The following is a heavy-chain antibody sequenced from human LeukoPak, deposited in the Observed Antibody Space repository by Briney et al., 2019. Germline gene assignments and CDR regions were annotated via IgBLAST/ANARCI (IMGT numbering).Heavy chain of an antibody. V-gene: IGHV4-39*07. J-gene: IGHJ4*02. CDR3: ARSPEGSGWYLKFDY. CDR1: GGSISSSSYY. D-gene: IGHD6-19*01. Sequence: SETLSLTCTVSGGSISSSSYYWGWIRQPPGKGLEWIGSIYYSGSTYYNPSLKSRVTISVDTSKNQFSLKLSSVTAADTAVYYCARSPEGSGWYLKFDYWGQGTLVTVSS. CDR2: IYYSGST.